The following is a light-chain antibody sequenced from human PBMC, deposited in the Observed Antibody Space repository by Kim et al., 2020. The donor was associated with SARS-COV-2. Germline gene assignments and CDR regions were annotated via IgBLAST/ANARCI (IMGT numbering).Light chain of an antibody. J-gene: IGKJ4*01. Sequence: DIQMTQSPSSLSEVVGDRVTITCRASQTITTYLIWYQQKPGKAPNLLIYGASTLQPGVPSRFSGSGSGTDFTLTISNVQPEDVATYYCQQSDRPPLTFGGGTKVDIK. CDR1: QTITTY. CDR2: GAS. V-gene: IGKV1-39*01. CDR3: QQSDRPPLT.